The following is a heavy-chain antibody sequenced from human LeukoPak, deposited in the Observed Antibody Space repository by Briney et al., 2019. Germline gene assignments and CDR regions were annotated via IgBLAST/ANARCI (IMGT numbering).Heavy chain of an antibody. V-gene: IGHV3-74*01. CDR2: VDDAGSTT. CDR1: GFTFSNYW. Sequence: GGSLRLSCAASGFTFSNYWMHWVRQAPGKGLVWVSLVDDAGSTTVYADSVKGRFTLSGDNAKNTLYLQMNSLRAEDTAVYYCARDDSSARANYWGQGALVTVSS. D-gene: IGHD3-22*01. J-gene: IGHJ4*02. CDR3: ARDDSSARANY.